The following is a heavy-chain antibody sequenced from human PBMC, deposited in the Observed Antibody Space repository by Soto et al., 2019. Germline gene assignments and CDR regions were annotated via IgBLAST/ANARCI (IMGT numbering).Heavy chain of an antibody. CDR1: GYTFTRYD. J-gene: IGHJ6*02. D-gene: IGHD6-19*01. CDR3: AGGYSSGWYVAYYYYGMHV. Sequence: ASVKVSCKASGYTFTRYDINWVRQPTGQGPEWMGWMNHNSGNTGYAQKFQGRVTMTRNTSISTAYMELSSLRSEDTAVYYCAGGYSSGWYVAYYYYGMHVWGQGTTGTVFS. V-gene: IGHV1-8*01. CDR2: MNHNSGNT.